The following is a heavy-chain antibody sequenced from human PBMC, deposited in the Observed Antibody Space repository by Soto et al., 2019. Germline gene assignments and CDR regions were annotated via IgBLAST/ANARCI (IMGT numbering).Heavy chain of an antibody. D-gene: IGHD3-22*01. J-gene: IGHJ1*01. V-gene: IGHV3-23*01. CDR1: GFTFSSYA. Sequence: PGGSLRLSCAASGFTFSSYAMSWVRQAPGKGLEWVSAISGSGGSTYYADSVKGRFTISRDNSKNTLYLQMNSLRAEDTAVYYCAKDPYYYGSSGYYYQYFQHWGQGTLVTVSS. CDR2: ISGSGGST. CDR3: AKDPYYYGSSGYYYQYFQH.